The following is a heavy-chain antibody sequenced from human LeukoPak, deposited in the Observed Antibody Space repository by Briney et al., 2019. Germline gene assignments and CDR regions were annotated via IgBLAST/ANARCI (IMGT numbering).Heavy chain of an antibody. J-gene: IGHJ6*03. D-gene: IGHD3-3*01. Sequence: GGSPRLSCAASGLTFSTYWMTWVRQAREKGLEWVANIRQDGSEKYYVDSVKGRFSISRDNAKKSLYLQMNSLRAEDTAVYYCARDAKSTTIFGEVPNETTYYYYYYMDVWGKGTTVTVSS. CDR3: ARDAKSTTIFGEVPNETTYYYYYYMDV. CDR1: GLTFSTYW. CDR2: IRQDGSEK. V-gene: IGHV3-7*01.